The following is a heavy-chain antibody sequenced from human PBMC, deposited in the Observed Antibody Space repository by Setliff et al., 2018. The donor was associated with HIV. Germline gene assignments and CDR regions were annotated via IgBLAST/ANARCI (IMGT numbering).Heavy chain of an antibody. CDR1: GSTFTSYW. D-gene: IGHD3-3*02. CDR2: INQDGSEK. Sequence: GSLRLSCAASGSTFTSYWMIWVRQAPGEGLEWVANINQDGSEKNYVDSVKGRFTISRDNAKNSLYLQMDSLRVEDTTVYYCTRKLAPGHGMDVWGQGTTVTVSS. J-gene: IGHJ6*02. V-gene: IGHV3-7*01. CDR3: TRKLAPGHGMDV.